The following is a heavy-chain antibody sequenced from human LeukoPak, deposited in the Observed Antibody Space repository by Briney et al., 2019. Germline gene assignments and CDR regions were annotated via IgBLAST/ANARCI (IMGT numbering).Heavy chain of an antibody. CDR3: AREARDDSSGYYYVESHFDY. J-gene: IGHJ4*02. CDR1: GFTFSSYA. Sequence: PGGSLRLSCAASGFTFSSYAMSWVRQAPGKGLEWVSAISGSGGSTYYADSVKGRFTISRDNSKNTLYLQMNSLRAEDTAVYYCAREARDDSSGYYYVESHFDYWGQGTLVTVSS. D-gene: IGHD3-22*01. V-gene: IGHV3-23*01. CDR2: ISGSGGST.